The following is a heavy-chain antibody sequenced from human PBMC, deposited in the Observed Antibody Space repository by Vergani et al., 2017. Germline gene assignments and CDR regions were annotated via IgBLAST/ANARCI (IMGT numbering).Heavy chain of an antibody. CDR1: GYTFSNYY. D-gene: IGHD3-9*01. J-gene: IGHJ4*02. V-gene: IGHV1-46*03. CDR2: INPSGGHT. Sequence: QVQVVQSGAEVKKSGASVKVSCKTSGYTFSNYYMHWVRQAPGQGLEWMGIINPSGGHTNYAQNFQGRVTMTRDPSTSTVYMELSSLSSEDTAIYYCARGDYGILTGYRYWGQGTLVTVSA. CDR3: ARGDYGILTGYRY.